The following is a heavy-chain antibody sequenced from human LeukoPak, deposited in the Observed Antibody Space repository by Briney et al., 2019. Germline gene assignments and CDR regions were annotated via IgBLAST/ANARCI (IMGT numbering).Heavy chain of an antibody. CDR1: GGSFSGYY. J-gene: IGHJ4*02. V-gene: IGHV4-34*01. D-gene: IGHD2-21*01. Sequence: PSETLSLTCAVYGGSFSGYYWSWIRQPPGKGLEWIGEINHSGSTNYNPSLKSRVTISVDTSKNQSSLKLSSVTAADTAVYYCARLGPGWGLYYFDYWGQGTLVTVSS. CDR3: ARLGPGWGLYYFDY. CDR2: INHSGST.